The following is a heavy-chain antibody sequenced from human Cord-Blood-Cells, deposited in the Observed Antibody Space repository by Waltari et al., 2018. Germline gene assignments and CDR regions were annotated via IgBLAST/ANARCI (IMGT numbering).Heavy chain of an antibody. V-gene: IGHV1-24*01. Sequence: QVPLVQSGAEVKKPGASVKVSCKVSGYTLTELSKHWVRLAPGKGVEWMGGFDPADGETIYAQKCQGRVTMTEDTSTDTAYMELSSLRSEDTAVYYCATDRSFGVVTNWFDPWGQGTLVTVSS. CDR1: GYTLTELS. CDR2: FDPADGET. D-gene: IGHD3-3*01. J-gene: IGHJ5*02. CDR3: ATDRSFGVVTNWFDP.